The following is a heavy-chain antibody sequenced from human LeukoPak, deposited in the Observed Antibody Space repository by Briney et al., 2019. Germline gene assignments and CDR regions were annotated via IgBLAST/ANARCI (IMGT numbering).Heavy chain of an antibody. Sequence: GGSLRLSCAASGFTFSNAWMSWVRQAPGRGLEWVANIKEDGSEEVYVDSLKGRFTISRDNAKNSLYLQMNSLRADDTAVYYCARDDGSRTVDYWGQGTLVTVSS. CDR1: GFTFSNAW. D-gene: IGHD6-13*01. CDR3: ARDDGSRTVDY. CDR2: IKEDGSEE. J-gene: IGHJ4*02. V-gene: IGHV3-7*05.